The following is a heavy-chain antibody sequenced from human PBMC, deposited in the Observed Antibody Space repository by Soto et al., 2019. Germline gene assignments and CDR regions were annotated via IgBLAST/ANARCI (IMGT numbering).Heavy chain of an antibody. Sequence: QVQLVESGGGVVQPGRSLRLSCAASGFTFSSYAMHWVRQAPGKGLEWVAVISYDGSNKYYADSVKGRFTISRDNSKNTLYLQMNSLRAEDTALYYCARDRVAAAGISYGMDVWGQGTTVTVSS. J-gene: IGHJ6*02. CDR3: ARDRVAAAGISYGMDV. V-gene: IGHV3-30-3*01. CDR1: GFTFSSYA. D-gene: IGHD6-13*01. CDR2: ISYDGSNK.